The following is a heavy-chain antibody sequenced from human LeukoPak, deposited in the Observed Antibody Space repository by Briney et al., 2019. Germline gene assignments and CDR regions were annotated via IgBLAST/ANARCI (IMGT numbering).Heavy chain of an antibody. J-gene: IGHJ6*03. V-gene: IGHV4-39*01. D-gene: IGHD3-10*01. CDR3: TRHRLSSRDPDYQSYIDV. CDR2: APHSGTS. Sequence: PSETLSLTCSVSGDSITNSPYYWGWIRQSPGKGLEWIAVAPHSGTSYYNPSLKSRVTISVDTSRNEFSLTVHSVTATDTGLYYCTRHRLSSRDPDYQSYIDVWGRGTTVTVSS. CDR1: GDSITNSPYY.